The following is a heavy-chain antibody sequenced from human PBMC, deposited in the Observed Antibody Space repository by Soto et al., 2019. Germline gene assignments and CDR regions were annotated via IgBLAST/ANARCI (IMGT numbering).Heavy chain of an antibody. J-gene: IGHJ4*02. CDR1: GYTFTNYG. CDR2: ISAFNGNT. CDR3: ARDSRIIVGAEFDY. Sequence: ASVKVSCKASGYTFTNYGISWVRQVPGQGLEWMGWISAFNGNTNSVQSLQGRVTMTTDTSTSTAYMELRSLTSDDTAVYYCARDSRIIVGAEFDYWGQGTLVTVSS. D-gene: IGHD1-26*01. V-gene: IGHV1-18*04.